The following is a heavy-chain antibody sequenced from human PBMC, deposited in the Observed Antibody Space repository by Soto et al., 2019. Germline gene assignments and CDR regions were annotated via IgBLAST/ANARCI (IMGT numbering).Heavy chain of an antibody. V-gene: IGHV3-48*03. CDR2: ISGSGTT. CDR1: GYTFISHG. CDR3: ARGGIH. Sequence: EVLLVESGGGSIQPGESLRLSCVASGYTFISHGMNWVRQAPGKGEWMSCISGSGTTDYAESVKGRFTISRDNAHKSLFLEMKDLRVEDTAVYYCARGGIHWGQGTLVTVSS. D-gene: IGHD3-16*01. J-gene: IGHJ4*02.